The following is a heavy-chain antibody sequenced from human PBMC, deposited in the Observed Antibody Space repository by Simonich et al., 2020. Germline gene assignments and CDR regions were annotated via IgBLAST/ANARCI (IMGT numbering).Heavy chain of an antibody. CDR2: INAGNGNT. CDR1: GYTFTSYA. J-gene: IGHJ4*02. V-gene: IGHV1-3*01. Sequence: QVQLVQSGAEVKKPGASVKVSCKASGYTFTSYAMHWVRQAPGQRLEWMGWINAGNGNTKYSQKFQGRVTITRDTSASTAYMELSSLRSEDTAAYYCARHQEGLYYFDYWGQGTLVTVSS. CDR3: ARHQEGLYYFDY.